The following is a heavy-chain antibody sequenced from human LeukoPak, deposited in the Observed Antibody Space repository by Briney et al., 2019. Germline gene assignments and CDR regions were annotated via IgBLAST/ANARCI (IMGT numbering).Heavy chain of an antibody. CDR3: ARLRGIAAAGTRAFDI. D-gene: IGHD6-13*01. Sequence: PSETLSLTCAVYGGSFSGYYWSWIRQPPGKGLEWIGEINHSGSTNYNPSLKSRVTISVDTSKNQFSLKLSSVTAADTAVYYCARLRGIAAAGTRAFDIWGQGTMVTVSS. CDR2: INHSGST. J-gene: IGHJ3*02. CDR1: GGSFSGYY. V-gene: IGHV4-34*01.